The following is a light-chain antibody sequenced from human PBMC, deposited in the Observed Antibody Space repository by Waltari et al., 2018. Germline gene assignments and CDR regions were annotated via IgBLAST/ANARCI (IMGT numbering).Light chain of an antibody. CDR3: QSYDGSLSGSV. CDR2: GNT. J-gene: IGLJ2*01. Sequence: QSVLTQPPSVSGAPGQRVTISCTGSSSNIGAGYDVHWYQHLPGTAPKLLIYGNTKRPSGVPDRFSGSKSGTSVSLAITGLQAEDEADYYCQSYDGSLSGSVFGGGTKLTVL. CDR1: SSNIGAGYD. V-gene: IGLV1-40*01.